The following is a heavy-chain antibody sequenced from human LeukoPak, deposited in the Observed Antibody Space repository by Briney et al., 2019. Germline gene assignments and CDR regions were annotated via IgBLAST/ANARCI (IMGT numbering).Heavy chain of an antibody. CDR1: GFTFSNFW. Sequence: GGSLRLSCVASGFTFSNFWMSWVRQAPGKGLEWVANIKVDGSEKYYADSVKGRFTISRENAKNSLYLQMNSLRAGDTAVYYCARGTSVGFDPWGQGTLVTVSS. V-gene: IGHV3-7*01. CDR3: ARGTSVGFDP. CDR2: IKVDGSEK. J-gene: IGHJ5*02. D-gene: IGHD1-1*01.